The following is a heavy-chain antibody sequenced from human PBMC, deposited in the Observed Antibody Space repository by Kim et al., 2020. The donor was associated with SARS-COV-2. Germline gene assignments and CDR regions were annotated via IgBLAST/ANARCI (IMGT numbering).Heavy chain of an antibody. J-gene: IGHJ4*02. D-gene: IGHD2-2*01. CDR2: ISYDGSNK. V-gene: IGHV3-30*04. CDR1: GFTFSSYA. CDR3: ARDRGRGTKDIVVVALY. Sequence: GGSLRLSCAASGFTFSSYAMHWVRQAPGKGLEWVAVISYDGSNKYYADSVKGRFTISRDNSKNTLYLQMNSLRAEDTAVYYCARDRGRGTKDIVVVALYWGQGTLVTVSS.